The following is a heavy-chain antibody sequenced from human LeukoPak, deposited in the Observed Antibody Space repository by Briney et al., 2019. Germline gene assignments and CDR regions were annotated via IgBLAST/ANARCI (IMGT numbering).Heavy chain of an antibody. V-gene: IGHV3-33*01. CDR1: GFTFSSYG. Sequence: GGSLRLFCAASGFTFSSYGMHWVRQAPGKGLEWVAVIWYDGSNKYYADSVKGRFTISRDNSKNTLYLQMNSLRAEDTAVYYCARGPPLRYFDWLLNYWGQGTLVTVSS. J-gene: IGHJ4*02. CDR2: IWYDGSNK. CDR3: ARGPPLRYFDWLLNY. D-gene: IGHD3-9*01.